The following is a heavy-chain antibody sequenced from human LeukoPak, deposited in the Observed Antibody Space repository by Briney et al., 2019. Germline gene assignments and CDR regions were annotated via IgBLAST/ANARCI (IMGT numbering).Heavy chain of an antibody. J-gene: IGHJ4*02. CDR3: AKDLKVVVAATPDY. CDR1: GFTFSSYA. V-gene: IGHV3-23*01. D-gene: IGHD2-15*01. CDR2: ISGWGGST. Sequence: PGGSLTLSCPASGFTFSSYAMSWVRQAPGKGLDWVSPISGWGGSTYYADSVKGRFTISRDNSENTLYLQMNSLRAEETAVYYCAKDLKVVVAATPDYWGQGTLVTVSS.